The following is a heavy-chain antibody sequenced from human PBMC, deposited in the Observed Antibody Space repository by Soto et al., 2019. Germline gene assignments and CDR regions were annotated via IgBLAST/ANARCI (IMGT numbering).Heavy chain of an antibody. Sequence: QVQLVQSGAEVKKPGSSVKVSCKASGGTFSSYAISWVRQAPGQGLEWMGGIIPIFGTANYAQKFQGRVTITADETTRTAYRELSSLRAEDTAVYYCARDGTKAVAGDYYYGMDVWGQGTTVTVSS. CDR1: GGTFSSYA. CDR3: ARDGTKAVAGDYYYGMDV. V-gene: IGHV1-69*12. CDR2: IIPIFGTA. D-gene: IGHD6-19*01. J-gene: IGHJ6*02.